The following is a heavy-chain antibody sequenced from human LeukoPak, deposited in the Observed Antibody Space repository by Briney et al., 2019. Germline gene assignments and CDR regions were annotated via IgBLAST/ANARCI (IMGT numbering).Heavy chain of an antibody. Sequence: ASVKVSCKTSGYTFADYYLTWVRQAPGQGFEWLGWINPKTGVTKYAQNLLGRVTMTSDTSISSAYMELSRLTSDDTALYFCARDIILDSWGQGTLVTVSS. CDR1: GYTFADYY. D-gene: IGHD1-14*01. J-gene: IGHJ5*01. CDR3: ARDIILDS. CDR2: INPKTGVT. V-gene: IGHV1-2*02.